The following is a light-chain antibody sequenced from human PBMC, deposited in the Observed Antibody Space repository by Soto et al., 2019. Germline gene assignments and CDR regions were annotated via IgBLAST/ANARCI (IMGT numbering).Light chain of an antibody. CDR3: QQYNSYSPLT. Sequence: DIHITHSPFTLPSSFVDRVTITCRANQSISTWLAWYQQKPGKAPNLLIYKASRLETGIPSRFSGSGSGTEFTLTISFLQPDDFATYYCQQYNSYSPLTFGGGTKVDIK. J-gene: IGKJ4*01. CDR1: QSISTW. CDR2: KAS. V-gene: IGKV1-5*03.